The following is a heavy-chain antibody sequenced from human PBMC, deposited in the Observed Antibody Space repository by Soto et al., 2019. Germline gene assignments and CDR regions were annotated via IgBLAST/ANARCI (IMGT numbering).Heavy chain of an antibody. CDR3: ARHIAARPGYYYGMDV. V-gene: IGHV5-51*01. D-gene: IGHD6-6*01. CDR2: IYPGDSDT. Sequence: PGESLKISCKGSGYSFTSYWIGWVRQMPGKGLEWMGIIYPGDSDTRYSPSFQGQVTISADKSISTAYLQWSSLKASDTAMYYCARHIAARPGYYYGMDVWGQGTKVTVSS. J-gene: IGHJ6*02. CDR1: GYSFTSYW.